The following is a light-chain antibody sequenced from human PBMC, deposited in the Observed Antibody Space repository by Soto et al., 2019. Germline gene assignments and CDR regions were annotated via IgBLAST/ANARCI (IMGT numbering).Light chain of an antibody. Sequence: DIPMTQSPSSLSASVGDRVTITCRTSQTISNYLNWYQQKPWKAPKLLIYAASTLQSGVPSRFSGSGSGTDFTLTISSLQPEDFATYYCQQSYSSPFTFGPGTKVDIK. CDR2: AAS. CDR1: QTISNY. J-gene: IGKJ3*01. V-gene: IGKV1-39*01. CDR3: QQSYSSPFT.